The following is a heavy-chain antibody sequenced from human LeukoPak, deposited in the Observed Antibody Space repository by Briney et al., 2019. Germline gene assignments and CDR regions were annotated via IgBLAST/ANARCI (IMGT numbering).Heavy chain of an antibody. CDR1: GGTFSSYA. Sequence: ASVKVSCKXSGGTFSSYAISWVRQTPGQGLEWMGGIIPIFGTANYAQNFQGRVTIPTDESTSTAYMELSSLRSEDTAMYYCARGELWFDYWGQGTLVTVSS. CDR2: IIPIFGTA. CDR3: ARGELWFDY. V-gene: IGHV1-69*05. D-gene: IGHD5-18*01. J-gene: IGHJ4*02.